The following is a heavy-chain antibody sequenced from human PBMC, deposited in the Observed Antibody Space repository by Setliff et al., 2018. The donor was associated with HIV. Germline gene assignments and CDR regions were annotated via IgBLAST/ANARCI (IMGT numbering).Heavy chain of an antibody. CDR1: GGSISSSSYY. CDR2: SYYSGST. D-gene: IGHD3-10*01. J-gene: IGHJ6*02. V-gene: IGHV4-39*01. Sequence: PSETLSLTCTVSGGSISSSSYYWGWIRQPPGKGLEWIGSSYYSGSTDHNPSLKSRVTISVDTSKNLFSLKVNSVTAADTAVYYCARHDITLVRGLVWGQGTTVTVSS. CDR3: ARHDITLVRGLV.